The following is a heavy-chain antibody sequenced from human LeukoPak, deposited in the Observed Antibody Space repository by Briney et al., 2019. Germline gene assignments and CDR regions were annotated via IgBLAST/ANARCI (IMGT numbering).Heavy chain of an antibody. J-gene: IGHJ5*02. CDR2: ISSSSSTI. CDR3: ARDARSCSSTSCYLRDNWFDP. V-gene: IGHV3-48*02. D-gene: IGHD2-2*01. CDR1: GFTFSSYS. Sequence: GGSLRLSCAASGFTFSSYSMNWVRQAPGKGLEWVSYISSSSSTIYYADSVKGRFTISRDNAKNSLYLQMNSLRDEDTAVYYCARDARSCSSTSCYLRDNWFDPWGRGTLVTVSS.